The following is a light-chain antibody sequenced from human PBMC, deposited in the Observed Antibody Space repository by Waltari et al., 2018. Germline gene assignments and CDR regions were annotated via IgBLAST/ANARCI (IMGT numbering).Light chain of an antibody. Sequence: QSVLTQPPSASGTPGQRVTIPCSGSTSNIGTNYVSLYQPVPGTTPKLLIYTNNPRPSGVPDRFSGSKSGTSASLAISGLRSEDEADYYCAAWDDSLSGGVFGGGTKLTVL. CDR3: AAWDDSLSGGV. V-gene: IGLV1-47*01. CDR1: TSNIGTNY. J-gene: IGLJ2*01. CDR2: TNN.